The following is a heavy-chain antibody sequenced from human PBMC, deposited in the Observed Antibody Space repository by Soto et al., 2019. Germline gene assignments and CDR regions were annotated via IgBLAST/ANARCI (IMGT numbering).Heavy chain of an antibody. CDR2: ISSNGGST. CDR3: AREGLGSSSWQTYNWFDP. D-gene: IGHD6-13*01. CDR1: GFTVSSNY. V-gene: IGHV3-64*01. Sequence: GGSLRLSCAASGFTVSSNYMSWVRQAPGKGLEYVSAISSNGGSTYYANSVKGRFTISRDNSKNTLYLQMGSLRAEDMAVYYCAREGLGSSSWQTYNWFDP. J-gene: IGHJ5*02.